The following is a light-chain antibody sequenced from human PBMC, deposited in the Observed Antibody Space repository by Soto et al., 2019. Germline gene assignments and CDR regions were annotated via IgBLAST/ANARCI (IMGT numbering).Light chain of an antibody. Sequence: QSALTQPPSASGTPGQRVTISCSGSSSNIGSNTVNWYQQLPGTAPKLLIYNKNQRPSGVPDRFSGSKSGTSASLAISGLQSEDEADYYCAAWDDSLNGYVFGTGTRSPS. V-gene: IGLV1-44*01. J-gene: IGLJ1*01. CDR3: AAWDDSLNGYV. CDR1: SSNIGSNT. CDR2: NKN.